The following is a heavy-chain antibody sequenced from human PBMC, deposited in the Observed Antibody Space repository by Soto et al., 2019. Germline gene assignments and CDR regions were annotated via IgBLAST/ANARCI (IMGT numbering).Heavy chain of an antibody. CDR1: GFTFSSYA. J-gene: IGHJ6*02. CDR3: AKGYGWSQSYYYYGMDV. CDR2: ISGSGGST. D-gene: IGHD4-17*01. V-gene: IGHV3-23*01. Sequence: GGSLRLSCAASGFTFSSYAMSWVRQAPGKGLEWVSAISGSGGSTYYADSVKGRFTISRDNSKNTLYLQMNSLRAEDTAVYYCAKGYGWSQSYYYYGMDVWGQGTTVTVSS.